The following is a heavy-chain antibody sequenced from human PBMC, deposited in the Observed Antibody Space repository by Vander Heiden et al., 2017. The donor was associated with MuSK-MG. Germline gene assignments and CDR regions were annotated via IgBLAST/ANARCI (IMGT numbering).Heavy chain of an antibody. CDR2: INHSGST. Sequence: QVQLQQWGAGLLKPSETLSLTCAVYGGSFSGYYWSWIRQPPGKGLEWIGEINHSGSTNYNPSRKSRVTISVDTSKNQFSMKLSSVTAAETAVYYCAKVPDYGDKDDAFDIWGQGTMVTVSS. V-gene: IGHV4-34*01. CDR3: AKVPDYGDKDDAFDI. CDR1: GGSFSGYY. D-gene: IGHD4-17*01. J-gene: IGHJ3*02.